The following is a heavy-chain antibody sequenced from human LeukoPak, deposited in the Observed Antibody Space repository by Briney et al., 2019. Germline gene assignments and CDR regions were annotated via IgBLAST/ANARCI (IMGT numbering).Heavy chain of an antibody. J-gene: IGHJ4*02. V-gene: IGHV3-21*04. Sequence: GGSLRLSCAASGFTFSSYSMNWVRQAPGKGLEWVSSISSSSSYIYYADSVKGRFTISRDNAKNSLYLQMNSLRAEDTAVYYCARAWGLVTLFDYWGQGTLVTVSS. D-gene: IGHD5-18*01. CDR1: GFTFSSYS. CDR3: ARAWGLVTLFDY. CDR2: ISSSSSYI.